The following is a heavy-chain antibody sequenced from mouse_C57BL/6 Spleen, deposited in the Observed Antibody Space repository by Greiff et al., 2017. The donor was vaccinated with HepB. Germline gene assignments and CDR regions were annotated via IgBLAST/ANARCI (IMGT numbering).Heavy chain of an antibody. CDR3: ATYYYGSSPYPMDY. CDR2: IDPSDSYT. J-gene: IGHJ4*01. Sequence: QVQLQQPGAELVMPGASVKLSCKASGYTFTSYWMHWVKQRPGQGLEWIGEIDPSDSYTNYNQKFKGKSTLTVDKSSSTAYMQLSSLTSEDSAVYYCATYYYGSSPYPMDYWGQGTSVTVSS. CDR1: GYTFTSYW. D-gene: IGHD1-1*01. V-gene: IGHV1-69*01.